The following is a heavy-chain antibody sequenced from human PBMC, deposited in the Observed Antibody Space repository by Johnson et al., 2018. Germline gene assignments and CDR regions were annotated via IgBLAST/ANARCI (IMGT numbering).Heavy chain of an antibody. CDR3: AKDGIAGPDYYMDV. D-gene: IGHD1-14*01. J-gene: IGHJ6*03. CDR1: GFTFSSYG. CDR2: ISYDGSHK. V-gene: IGHV3-30*18. Sequence: QVQLVESGGGVVQPGRSLRLSCAASGFTFSSYGMHWVRQAPGKGLEWVAVISYDGSHKNYADSVKGRFTISRDNSKNTLYLQMNSLGAGDTAVYYCAKDGIAGPDYYMDVWGKGTTVTVSS.